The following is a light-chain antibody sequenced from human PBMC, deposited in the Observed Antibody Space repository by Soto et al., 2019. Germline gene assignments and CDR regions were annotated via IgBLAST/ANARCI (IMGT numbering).Light chain of an antibody. J-gene: IGLJ1*01. CDR2: EGS. CDR1: SSDVGSYNL. CDR3: CSYAGSSTPYV. Sequence: QSVLTQPASVSGSPGQSITISCTGTSSDVGSYNLVSWYQQHPGKAPELMIYEGSKRPSGVSNHFSGSKSGNTASLTISGLQAEDEADYYCCSYAGSSTPYVFGTGTKVTAL. V-gene: IGLV2-23*01.